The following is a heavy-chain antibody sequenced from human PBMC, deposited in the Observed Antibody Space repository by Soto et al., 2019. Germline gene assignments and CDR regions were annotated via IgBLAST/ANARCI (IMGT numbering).Heavy chain of an antibody. CDR1: GFTFSDNA. D-gene: IGHD6-13*01. J-gene: IGHJ5*02. CDR2: ISAAGGST. CDR3: EKRGASWSALDP. Sequence: EVQLLESGGGLVQPGGSLRLSCADSGFTFSDNAMTWVRQAPGKGLEWVSIISAAGGSTYYADSVKGRFITSRDNSKNTLYLQLNSRGVEDTAVYYGEKRGASWSALDPCCQGTLVTVSS. V-gene: IGHV3-23*01.